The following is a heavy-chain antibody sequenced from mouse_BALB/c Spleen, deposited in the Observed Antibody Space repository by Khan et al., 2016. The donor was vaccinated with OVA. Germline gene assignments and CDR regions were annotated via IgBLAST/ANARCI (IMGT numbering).Heavy chain of an antibody. V-gene: IGHV1-4*01. CDR2: INPSSGYT. Sequence: QVQLQQSGAELARPGASVKMSCKASGYTFTSYTMHWVKQRPGQGLEWIGYINPSSGYTNYNQKFKDKATLTADKSSSTAYMQLSSLTTEDSAVYYCAREGAYYRSDGWIGYWGQGTLVTVSA. CDR3: AREGAYYRSDGWIGY. J-gene: IGHJ3*01. CDR1: GYTFTSYT. D-gene: IGHD2-14*01.